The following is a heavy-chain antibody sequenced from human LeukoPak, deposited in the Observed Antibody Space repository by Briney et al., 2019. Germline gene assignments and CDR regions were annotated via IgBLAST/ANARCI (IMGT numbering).Heavy chain of an antibody. J-gene: IGHJ4*02. V-gene: IGHV3-23*01. Sequence: GGSLRLSCAASGFTFSSYAMSWVRQAPGKGLEWVSSISAGGSSTNYADSVKGRFTISRDNSKNTLYLQMNSLRAEDTAVYYCAKPLPELRGDYFNYWGQGTLVTVSS. CDR2: ISAGGSST. CDR1: GFTFSSYA. D-gene: IGHD1-7*01. CDR3: AKPLPELRGDYFNY.